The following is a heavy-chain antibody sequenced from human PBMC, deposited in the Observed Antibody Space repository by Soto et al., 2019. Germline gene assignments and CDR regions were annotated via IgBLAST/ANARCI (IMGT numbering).Heavy chain of an antibody. D-gene: IGHD3-10*01. V-gene: IGHV3-33*01. J-gene: IGHJ4*02. Sequence: QVQLVESGGGVVQPGRSLRLSCVSSGFTFSNYGMHWVRQAPGKGPEWVAVIWYDGSNKYYADSVKGRFTISRDNSKNTLYLQMNSLRAEDTAVYYCASALETGDYWGQGTLVTVSS. CDR2: IWYDGSNK. CDR1: GFTFSNYG. CDR3: ASALETGDY.